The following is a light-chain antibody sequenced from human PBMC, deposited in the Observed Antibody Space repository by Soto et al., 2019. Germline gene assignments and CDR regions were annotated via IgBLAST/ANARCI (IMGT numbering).Light chain of an antibody. V-gene: IGKV3-20*01. CDR1: QSVTNNY. CDR3: QQYASSRT. Sequence: EIVLTQSPGTLSLSPGERATLSCGASQSVTNNYLAWFQQKPGQAPRLLMYGASSTATGIPDRLSGSGSGTDFTLTITRLEPEDFAVYYCQQYASSRTFGQGTKVDIK. J-gene: IGKJ1*01. CDR2: GAS.